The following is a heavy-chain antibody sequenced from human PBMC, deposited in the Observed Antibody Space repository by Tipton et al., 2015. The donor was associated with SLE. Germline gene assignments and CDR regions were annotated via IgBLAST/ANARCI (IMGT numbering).Heavy chain of an antibody. V-gene: IGHV3-30*02. J-gene: IGHJ6*02. CDR3: SKSVLVVYAIDYYYGMDV. D-gene: IGHD2-8*02. Sequence: SLRLSCAASEFTFSYYVMYWVRQAPGKGLEWVAFIRYDGSNKYYADSVKGRFTISRDNSKNTLHLQMNSLRAEDTAVYYCSKSVLVVYAIDYYYGMDVWGQGTTVTVSS. CDR1: EFTFSYYV. CDR2: IRYDGSNK.